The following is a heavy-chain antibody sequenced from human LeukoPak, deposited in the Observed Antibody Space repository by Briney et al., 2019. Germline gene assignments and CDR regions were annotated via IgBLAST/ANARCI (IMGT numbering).Heavy chain of an antibody. V-gene: IGHV3-7*03. CDR3: ARGRTIAYSSYYFDY. D-gene: IGHD5-18*01. CDR1: GFTFSSYW. CDR2: IKQDGSEK. Sequence: GGSLRLSCAASGFTFSSYWMSWVRQAPGKGLEWVANIKQDGSEKYYVDSVKGRFTISRDNAKNSLYLQMNSLRAEDTAVYYCARGRTIAYSSYYFDYWGQGTLVTVSS. J-gene: IGHJ4*02.